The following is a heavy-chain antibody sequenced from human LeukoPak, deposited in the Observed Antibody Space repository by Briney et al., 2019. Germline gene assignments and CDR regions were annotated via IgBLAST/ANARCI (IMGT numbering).Heavy chain of an antibody. CDR1: GGSISSGGYY. V-gene: IGHV4-31*03. CDR2: IYYSGST. Sequence: SETLSLTCTVSGGSISSGGYYWSWIRQHPGKGLEWIGYIYYSGSTYYNPSLKSRVTISVDTSKNQFSLKLSSVTAADTAVYYCARDLDYGSGSYYDAFDIWGQGTMVTVSS. J-gene: IGHJ3*02. D-gene: IGHD3-10*01. CDR3: ARDLDYGSGSYYDAFDI.